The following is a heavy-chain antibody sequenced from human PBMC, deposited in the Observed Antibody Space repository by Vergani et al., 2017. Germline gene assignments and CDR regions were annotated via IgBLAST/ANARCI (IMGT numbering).Heavy chain of an antibody. CDR2: IYYSGST. V-gene: IGHV4-61*01. CDR1: GGSVSSGSYY. CDR3: ARVRYRKRPEHLPDDYYDSSGYPYYFDY. J-gene: IGHJ4*02. D-gene: IGHD3-22*01. Sequence: QVQLQESGPGLVKPSETLSLTCTVSGGSVSSGSYYWSWIRQPPGKGLEWIGYIYYSGSTNSNPSLKSRVTISVDTSKNQFSLKLSSVTAAYTAVYYCARVRYRKRPEHLPDDYYDSSGYPYYFDYWGQGTLVTVSS.